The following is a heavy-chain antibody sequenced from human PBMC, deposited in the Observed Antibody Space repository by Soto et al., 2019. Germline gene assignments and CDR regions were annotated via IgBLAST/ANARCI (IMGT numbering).Heavy chain of an antibody. CDR1: GDSVSIYSGA. CDR2: TYYRSKWYY. CDR3: ARTSLTTERRGFDY. Sequence: PSQTLSLTCVISGDSVSIYSGAWNCIRQSPSRGIEWLGRTYYRSKWYYDYAESVKSRIIISVDTSKNQFSLKLSSVTAADTAVYYCARTSLTTERRGFDYWGQGTLVTVSS. D-gene: IGHD3-22*01. J-gene: IGHJ4*02. V-gene: IGHV6-1*01.